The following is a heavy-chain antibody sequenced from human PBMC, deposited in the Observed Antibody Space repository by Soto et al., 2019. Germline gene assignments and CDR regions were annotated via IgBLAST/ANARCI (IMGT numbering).Heavy chain of an antibody. CDR2: ISSNGGST. CDR1: GFTFSSYA. V-gene: IGHV3-64*01. D-gene: IGHD6-6*01. Sequence: PGGSLRLSCAASGFTFSSYAMHWVRQAPGKGLEYVSAISSNGGSTYYANSVKGRFTISRDNSKNTLYLQMGSLRAEDMAVYYCARDLDTAARPLPATYYYYMDVWGKGTTVTVSS. CDR3: ARDLDTAARPLPATYYYYMDV. J-gene: IGHJ6*03.